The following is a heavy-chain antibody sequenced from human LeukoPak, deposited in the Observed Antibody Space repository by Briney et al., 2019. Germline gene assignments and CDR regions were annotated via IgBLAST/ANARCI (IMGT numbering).Heavy chain of an antibody. Sequence: GGSLRLSCAASGFTFSSYGMHWVRQAPGKGLERVAVIWYDGSNKYYADSVKGRFTISRDNSKNTLYLQMNSLRAEDTAVYYCAGLGYCSGGSCFDYWGQGTLVTVSS. CDR1: GFTFSSYG. V-gene: IGHV3-33*01. CDR3: AGLGYCSGGSCFDY. CDR2: IWYDGSNK. J-gene: IGHJ4*02. D-gene: IGHD2-15*01.